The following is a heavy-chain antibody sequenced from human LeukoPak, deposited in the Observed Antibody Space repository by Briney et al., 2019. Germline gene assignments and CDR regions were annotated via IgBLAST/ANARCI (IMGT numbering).Heavy chain of an antibody. CDR2: INPNSGGT. Sequence: ASVKVSCKASVYTFTGYYMHWVRQAPGQGLEWMGWINPNSGGTNYAQKFQGRVTMTRDTSISTAYMELSRLRSGDTAVYYCARSLSIAARPFASWGQGTLVTVSS. J-gene: IGHJ4*02. CDR3: ARSLSIAARPFAS. D-gene: IGHD6-6*01. V-gene: IGHV1-2*02. CDR1: VYTFTGYY.